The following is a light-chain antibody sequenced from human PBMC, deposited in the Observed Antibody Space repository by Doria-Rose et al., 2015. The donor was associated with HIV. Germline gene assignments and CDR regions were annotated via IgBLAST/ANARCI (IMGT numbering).Light chain of an antibody. CDR2: EVS. CDR3: SSYADNRWV. CDR1: SSDVGGYNR. Sequence: SASGSPGQSVAISCTGTSSDVGGYNRVSWYQQHPGKAPKLMIYEVSQRPSGVPDRFSGSKSGNTASLTVSGLQADGEADYYCSSYADNRWVFGGGTKLTVL. J-gene: IGLJ3*02. V-gene: IGLV2-8*01.